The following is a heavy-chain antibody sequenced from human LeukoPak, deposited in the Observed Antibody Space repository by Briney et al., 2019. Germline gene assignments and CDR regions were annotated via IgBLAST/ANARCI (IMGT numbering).Heavy chain of an antibody. CDR2: INPNGGST. CDR3: ARQGVGSTDR. Sequence: ASVKVSCKASGYTFTSYYMHWVRQAPGQRLEWMGIINPNGGSTTYAQKFQGRVTMTRDMSTSTVYMQLRSLTSEDTAVYFCARQGVGSTDRWGQGTLVTVSS. CDR1: GYTFTSYY. J-gene: IGHJ5*02. V-gene: IGHV1-46*01. D-gene: IGHD2-2*01.